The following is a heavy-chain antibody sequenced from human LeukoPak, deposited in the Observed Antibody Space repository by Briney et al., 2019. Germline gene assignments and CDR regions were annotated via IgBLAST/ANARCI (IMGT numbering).Heavy chain of an antibody. D-gene: IGHD2-2*01. CDR2: ISSNSSNK. J-gene: IGHJ4*02. Sequence: PGGSLRLSCAASGFTFSTYSMSWVRQAPGKGLEWVSSISSNSSNKYYADSVKGRFTISRDSAKNSLYLQMNSLRAEESAIYYCARVTSVPASRNSSLRIDYWGQGTLVTVSS. CDR1: GFTFSTYS. CDR3: ARVTSVPASRNSSLRIDY. V-gene: IGHV3-21*01.